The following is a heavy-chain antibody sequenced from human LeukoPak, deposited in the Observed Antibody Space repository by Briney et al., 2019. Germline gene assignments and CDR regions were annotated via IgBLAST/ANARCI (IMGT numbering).Heavy chain of an antibody. J-gene: IGHJ3*02. Sequence: SSETLSLTCTVSGGSISSYYWSWIRQPPGKGLEWIAYIDYRGSTTYNPSLKSRVTISVDTSRNQFSLKLSSVTAADTAVYYCARSRSGYSYDHAAFDIWGQGTMVTVSS. CDR1: GGSISSYY. CDR2: IDYRGST. D-gene: IGHD5-18*01. CDR3: ARSRSGYSYDHAAFDI. V-gene: IGHV4-59*01.